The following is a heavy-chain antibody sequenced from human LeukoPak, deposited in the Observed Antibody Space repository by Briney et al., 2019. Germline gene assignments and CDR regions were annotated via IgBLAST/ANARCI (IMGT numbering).Heavy chain of an antibody. D-gene: IGHD3-10*01. CDR3: ARGRSYYYGSGSLRGRTYYYGMDV. CDR2: INHSGST. V-gene: IGHV4-34*01. Sequence: PSETLSLTCAVYGGSFSGYYWSWIRQPPGKGLGWIGEINHSGSTNYNPSLKSRVTISVDTSKNQFSLKLSSVTAADTAVYYCARGRSYYYGSGSLRGRTYYYGMDVWGQGTTVTVSS. CDR1: GGSFSGYY. J-gene: IGHJ6*02.